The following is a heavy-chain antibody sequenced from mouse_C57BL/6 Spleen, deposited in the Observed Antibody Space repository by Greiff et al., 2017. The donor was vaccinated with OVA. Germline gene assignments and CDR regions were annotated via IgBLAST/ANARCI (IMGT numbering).Heavy chain of an antibody. CDR2: IDPSDSYT. CDR3: ARWGPRRNFDY. J-gene: IGHJ2*01. CDR1: GYTFTSYW. V-gene: IGHV1-69*01. Sequence: VQLQQPGAELVMPGASVKLSCKASGYTFTSYWMHWVKQRPGQGLEWIGEIDPSDSYTNYNQKFKGKSTLTVDKSSSTAYMQLSSLTSEDSAVYYCARWGPRRNFDYWGQGTTLTVSS. D-gene: IGHD2-12*01.